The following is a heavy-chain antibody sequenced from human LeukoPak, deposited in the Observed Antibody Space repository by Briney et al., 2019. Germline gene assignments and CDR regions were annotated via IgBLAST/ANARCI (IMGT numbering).Heavy chain of an antibody. Sequence: GGSLRLSCAASGFNVSNNYMTWVRQAPGKGLEWVSLIYSSGSTYYADSVKGRFTISRDNSKNTLYLQVNSLRAEDTAVYYCARSRVVATPGPSWGQGTLVTVSS. CDR3: ARSRVVATPGPS. V-gene: IGHV3-53*01. J-gene: IGHJ4*02. D-gene: IGHD3-22*01. CDR1: GFNVSNNY. CDR2: IYSSGST.